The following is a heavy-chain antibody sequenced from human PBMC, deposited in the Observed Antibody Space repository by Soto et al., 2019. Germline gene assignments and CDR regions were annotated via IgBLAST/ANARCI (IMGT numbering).Heavy chain of an antibody. CDR1: GFTFRSHW. J-gene: IGHJ5*02. D-gene: IGHD2-2*01. V-gene: IGHV3-74*01. Sequence: GGSLRLSCVASGFTFRSHWMHWVRQSPGKGLVWFSQINSDGSSANYADAVKGRFTFSRDNAKKTLYLQMNSLRAEDTAVYYCARGACNGTSRYVFDPWGPGTLVTVSS. CDR2: INSDGSSA. CDR3: ARGACNGTSRYVFDP.